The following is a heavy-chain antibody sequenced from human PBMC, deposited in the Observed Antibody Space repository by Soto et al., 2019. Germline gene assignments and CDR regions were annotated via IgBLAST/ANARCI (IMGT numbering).Heavy chain of an antibody. CDR2: IDPDSGDS. Sequence: QVRLVQSGAEVKKPGVSVKVSCKAFGYIFTGYYLHWVRQAPGQGLEWVGRIDPDSGDSDYSQKYHGRVTLTRDTAIDTAYMEVTRLTVDDTAIYYCARGPLEWGQGTPVTVSS. V-gene: IGHV1-2*02. CDR1: GYIFTGYY. J-gene: IGHJ4*02. CDR3: ARGPLE.